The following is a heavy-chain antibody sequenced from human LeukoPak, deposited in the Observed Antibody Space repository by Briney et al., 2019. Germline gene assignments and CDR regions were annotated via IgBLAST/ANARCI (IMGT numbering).Heavy chain of an antibody. CDR2: IIPIFGTA. V-gene: IGHV1-69*05. CDR1: EGTFSSYA. J-gene: IGHJ5*02. CDR3: ARGGNIPLGWFDP. D-gene: IGHD2/OR15-2a*01. Sequence: SVKVSCKASEGTFSSYAISWVRQAPGQGLEWMGGIIPIFGTANYAQKFQGRVTITTDESMSTAYMELSSLRPEDTAVYYCARGGNIPLGWFDPWGQGTLVTVSS.